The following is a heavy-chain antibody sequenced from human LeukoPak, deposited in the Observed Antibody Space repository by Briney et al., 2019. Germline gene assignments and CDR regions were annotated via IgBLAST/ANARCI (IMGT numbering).Heavy chain of an antibody. CDR3: AKGMVLKGYYRSFYFDS. Sequence: PGGSLRLSCAASGFTFDDYAMHWVRQAPGKGLEWVPGISWNSGSIDYADSVKGRFTISRDNAKNSLFLQMNSLRDEDTALYYCAKGMVLKGYYRSFYFDSWGQGTLVTVSS. V-gene: IGHV3-9*01. CDR2: ISWNSGSI. D-gene: IGHD3-9*01. CDR1: GFTFDDYA. J-gene: IGHJ4*02.